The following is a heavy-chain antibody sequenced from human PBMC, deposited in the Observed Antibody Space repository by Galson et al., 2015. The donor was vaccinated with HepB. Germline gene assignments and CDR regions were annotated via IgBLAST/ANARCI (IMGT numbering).Heavy chain of an antibody. D-gene: IGHD6-13*01. J-gene: IGHJ4*02. CDR3: AISPAAASYFDF. CDR2: R. Sequence: SLRLSCAASGFTFSRYAMHWVRQAPGKGLECVDVRDSVKGRVTISRDNSKNTLYLQINRLRDEDTAIYYCAISPAAASYFDFWGQGTLLTVSS. V-gene: IGHV3-33*01. CDR1: GFTFSRYA.